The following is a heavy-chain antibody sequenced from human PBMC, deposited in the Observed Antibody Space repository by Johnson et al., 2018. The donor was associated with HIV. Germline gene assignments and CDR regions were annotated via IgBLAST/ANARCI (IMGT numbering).Heavy chain of an antibody. Sequence: EVHLVESGGGLVQPGGSLRLSCAASGFTVSSNYMSWVRQAPGKGLEWVSVIYSGGSTYYADSVKGRFTISRDNSKNTLYLQMNSLRAEDTAVYYCARGLTGEQVDIWGQGTMVTVSS. CDR1: GFTVSSNY. CDR2: IYSGGST. CDR3: ARGLTGEQVDI. D-gene: IGHD3-16*01. J-gene: IGHJ3*02. V-gene: IGHV3-66*01.